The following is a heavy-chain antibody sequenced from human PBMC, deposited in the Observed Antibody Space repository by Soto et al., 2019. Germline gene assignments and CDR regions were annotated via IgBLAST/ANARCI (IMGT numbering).Heavy chain of an antibody. CDR2: IKPDGSEK. Sequence: PGGSLSLSCAASGFTFSSHWMSWVRQAPGKGLEWVANIKPDGSEKWYVDSVKGRFTISRDNAKNSLYLQMNSLRAEDTAVYYCARGEYYDSSGTFSEAFDIWGQGTMVTVSS. D-gene: IGHD3-22*01. CDR1: GFTFSSHW. J-gene: IGHJ3*02. CDR3: ARGEYYDSSGTFSEAFDI. V-gene: IGHV3-7*04.